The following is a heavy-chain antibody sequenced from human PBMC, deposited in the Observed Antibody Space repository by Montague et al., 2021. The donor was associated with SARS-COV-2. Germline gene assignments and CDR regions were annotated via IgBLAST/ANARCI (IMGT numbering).Heavy chain of an antibody. D-gene: IGHD6-19*01. J-gene: IGHJ4*02. CDR2: IDWDDDK. CDR1: GFSLNTSGMR. CDR3: ARTYAPSAVAVDY. V-gene: IGHV2-70*04. Sequence: PALVKPTQTLTLTCTFSGFSLNTSGMRVSWIRQPPGKALEWLARIDWDDDKCYSTSLKTRLTISKDTSKNQVVLTMTNMDPVGTATYYCARTYAPSAVAVDYWGQGTLVTVSS.